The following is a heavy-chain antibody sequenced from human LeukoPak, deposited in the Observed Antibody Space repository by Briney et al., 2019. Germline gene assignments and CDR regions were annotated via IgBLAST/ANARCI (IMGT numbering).Heavy chain of an antibody. Sequence: GASVKVSCKASGYNFTSYYMHWVRQAPGQGLEWMGIINPSGGTTSYAQKFQSRVTVTRDTSTSTVYMELSSLRSEDTAVYYCARDLVVVTGLRTRGSFDIWGQGTMVTVSS. CDR2: INPSGGTT. CDR3: ARDLVVVTGLRTRGSFDI. V-gene: IGHV1-46*01. J-gene: IGHJ3*02. D-gene: IGHD2-21*02. CDR1: GYNFTSYY.